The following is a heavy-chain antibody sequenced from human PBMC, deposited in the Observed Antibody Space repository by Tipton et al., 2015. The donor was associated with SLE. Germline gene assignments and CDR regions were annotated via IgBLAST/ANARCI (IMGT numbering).Heavy chain of an antibody. CDR2: ISYTGGT. Sequence: TLSLTCAVSGGSIRSYYWSWIRQPPGKGLECIGYISYTGGTRYNPSLESRVTISLDTSKNHFSLKLTSVTAADTAIYYCARSLDAAALFDYWGQGALVTVSS. J-gene: IGHJ4*02. CDR3: ARSLDAAALFDY. D-gene: IGHD2-2*01. V-gene: IGHV4-59*01. CDR1: GGSIRSYY.